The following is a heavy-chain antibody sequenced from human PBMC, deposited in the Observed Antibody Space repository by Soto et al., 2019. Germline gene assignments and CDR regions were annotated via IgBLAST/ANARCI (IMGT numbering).Heavy chain of an antibody. V-gene: IGHV1-18*01. Sequence: ASVKVSCKASGYTFTSYGISWVRQAPGQGLERIGWISAYNGNTNYAQKLQGRVTMTTDTSTSTAYMELRSLRSDDTAVYYCARDSSGWNMDAFDIWGQGTMVTVSS. CDR1: GYTFTSYG. CDR2: ISAYNGNT. J-gene: IGHJ3*02. D-gene: IGHD6-19*01. CDR3: ARDSSGWNMDAFDI.